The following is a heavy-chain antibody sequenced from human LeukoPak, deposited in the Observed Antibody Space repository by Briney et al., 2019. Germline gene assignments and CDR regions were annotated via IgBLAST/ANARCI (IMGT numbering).Heavy chain of an antibody. CDR2: INHSGSA. Sequence: SETLSLTCAVYGGSFSGYYWSWIRQPPGKGLEWIGEINHSGSASYNPSLKSRVTISVDTSKNQFSLKLSSVTAADTAVYYCARGVKIFGVVIHKGNWFDPWGQGTLVTVSS. CDR3: ARGVKIFGVVIHKGNWFDP. V-gene: IGHV4-34*01. CDR1: GGSFSGYY. J-gene: IGHJ5*02. D-gene: IGHD3-3*01.